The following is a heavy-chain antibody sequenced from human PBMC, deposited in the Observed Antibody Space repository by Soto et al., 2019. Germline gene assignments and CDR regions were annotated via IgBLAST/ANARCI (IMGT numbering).Heavy chain of an antibody. V-gene: IGHV3-9*01. Sequence: EVQLVESGGGLVQPGRSLRLSCAASGFTFDDYAMHWVRQAPGKGLEWVSGISWNSGSIGYADSVKGRFTISRDNAKNSLYLQMNSLRAEDTALYYCAKEGYYYDSSGRNRGNAFDIWGQGTVVTVSS. CDR3: AKEGYYYDSSGRNRGNAFDI. CDR2: ISWNSGSI. D-gene: IGHD3-22*01. CDR1: GFTFDDYA. J-gene: IGHJ3*02.